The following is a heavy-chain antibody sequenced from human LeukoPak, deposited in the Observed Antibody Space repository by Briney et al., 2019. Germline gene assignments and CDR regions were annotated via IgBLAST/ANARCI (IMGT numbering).Heavy chain of an antibody. Sequence: GGSLRLSCAASGFTFDDYGMSWVRQAPGKGLEWVSGINWNGGSTGYADSVKGRFTISRDNAKNSLYLHMNSLTAEDTAMYYCARDWLAGVPFDAFDLWGQGTMVTVSS. D-gene: IGHD3-10*01. CDR3: ARDWLAGVPFDAFDL. J-gene: IGHJ3*01. V-gene: IGHV3-20*04. CDR1: GFTFDDYG. CDR2: INWNGGST.